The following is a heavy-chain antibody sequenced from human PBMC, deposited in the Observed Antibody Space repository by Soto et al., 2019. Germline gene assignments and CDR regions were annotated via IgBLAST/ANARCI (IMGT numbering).Heavy chain of an antibody. Sequence: PGGSLRLSCVASGFKFGDYAMHWVRQAPGKGLEWVSVISCNGDTKYYADSVKGRFTISRDSSKNSLYLQMNSLRAEDTAVYYCAREVGEHYYDSSGYWLDYWGQGTLVTV. V-gene: IGHV3-9*01. J-gene: IGHJ4*02. CDR1: GFKFGDYA. D-gene: IGHD3-22*01. CDR3: AREVGEHYYDSSGYWLDY. CDR2: ISCNGDTK.